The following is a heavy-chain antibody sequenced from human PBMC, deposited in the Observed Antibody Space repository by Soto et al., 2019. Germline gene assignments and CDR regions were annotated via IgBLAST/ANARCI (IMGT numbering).Heavy chain of an antibody. D-gene: IGHD4-17*01. V-gene: IGHV1-69*02. CDR2: IIPILGIA. CDR3: ATVSRGHGPPAFDP. CDR1: GGTFSSYT. J-gene: IGHJ5*02. Sequence: SLKVSCKASGGTFSSYTISWVRQAPGQGLEWMGRIIPILGIADYAQKFQGRVTITADKSTSTAYMELSSLRSEDTAVYYCATVSRGHGPPAFDPWGQGTLVTVSS.